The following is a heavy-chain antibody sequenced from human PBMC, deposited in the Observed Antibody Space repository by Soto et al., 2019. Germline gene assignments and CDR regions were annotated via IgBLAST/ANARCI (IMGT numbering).Heavy chain of an antibody. CDR1: GFTFSNYH. J-gene: IGHJ4*02. V-gene: IGHV3-11*01. D-gene: IGHD6-19*01. Sequence: GSLRLSCGASGFTFSNYHMSWIRQAPGRGLEWVSYISSTGRTIYYADSVKGRFTVSRDNAQNSLSLKLNSLRVEDTAVYYCARSYSSGWEFDYWGQGTQVTVSS. CDR3: ARSYSSGWEFDY. CDR2: ISSTGRTI.